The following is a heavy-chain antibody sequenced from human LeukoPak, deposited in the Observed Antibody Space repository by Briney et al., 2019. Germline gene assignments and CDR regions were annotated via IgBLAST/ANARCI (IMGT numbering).Heavy chain of an antibody. CDR1: GYTFTSYD. Sequence: ASVKVSCKASGYTFTSYDINWVRQATGQGLEWMGWMNPNSGNTGYAQKFQGRVTMTRNTSISTAYMGLSSLRSEDTAVYYCARGSSSLRYFDWLLGPADAFDIWGQGTMVTVSS. J-gene: IGHJ3*02. V-gene: IGHV1-8*02. D-gene: IGHD3-9*01. CDR2: MNPNSGNT. CDR3: ARGSSSLRYFDWLLGPADAFDI.